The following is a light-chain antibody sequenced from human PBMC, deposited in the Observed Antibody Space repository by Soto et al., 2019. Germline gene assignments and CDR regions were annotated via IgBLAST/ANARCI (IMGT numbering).Light chain of an antibody. CDR3: QKYNSALLFT. CDR2: AAS. Sequence: DIQMTQSPSSLSASVGDRVTITCRASQGISNYLAWYQQKPGKVPKLLIYAASTLQSGVPSRFSGSGSRTDFTLTTSSLQPEDVATYYCQKYNSALLFTFGPGNKVAI. J-gene: IGKJ3*01. V-gene: IGKV1-27*01. CDR1: QGISNY.